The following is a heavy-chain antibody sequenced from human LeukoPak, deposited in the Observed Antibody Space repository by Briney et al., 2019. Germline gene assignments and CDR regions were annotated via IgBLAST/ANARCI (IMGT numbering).Heavy chain of an antibody. J-gene: IGHJ4*02. CDR2: IYYSGNT. Sequence: PSETLSLTCTVSGGAINDSNYYWGWIRQPPGEGLEWIGNIYYSGNTFYNPSLKSRVTISIDTSKNHFSLRLTSVTASDTAVYFCTRGSYDVLTGRSTLGEYWGQGTLVAVSS. D-gene: IGHD3-9*01. CDR1: GGAINDSNYY. CDR3: TRGSYDVLTGRSTLGEY. V-gene: IGHV4-39*02.